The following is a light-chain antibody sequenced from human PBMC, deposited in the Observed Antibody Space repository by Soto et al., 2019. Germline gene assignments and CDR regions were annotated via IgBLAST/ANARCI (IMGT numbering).Light chain of an antibody. J-gene: IGKJ4*01. V-gene: IGKV1-5*03. CDR3: QQYNSYPLT. CDR2: KAS. CDR1: QSISTW. Sequence: DIQMTQSPSTLSASVGDRVTITCRASQSISTWLASYQQKPGKAPKLLIYKASSLEGGVPSRFSGSGSGTEFNITISSLQPDDFATYYCQQYNSYPLTFGGGTTVDIK.